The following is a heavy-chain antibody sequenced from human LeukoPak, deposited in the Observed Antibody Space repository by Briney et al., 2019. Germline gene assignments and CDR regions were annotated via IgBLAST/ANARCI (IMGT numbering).Heavy chain of an antibody. CDR2: IWYDGSNK. Sequence: PGGSLRLSCAASGFTFSSYVMHWVRQAPGKGLEWVALIWYDGSNKYYADSVKGRFTISRDSSKNTLYLQMNSLRAEDTALYYCAKDGRGPTVTHLDYWGQGTLVTVSS. J-gene: IGHJ4*02. CDR1: GFTFSSYV. CDR3: AKDGRGPTVTHLDY. V-gene: IGHV3-33*06. D-gene: IGHD4-17*01.